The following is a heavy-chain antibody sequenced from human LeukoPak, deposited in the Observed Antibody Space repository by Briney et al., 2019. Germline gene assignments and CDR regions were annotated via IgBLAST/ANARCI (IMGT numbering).Heavy chain of an antibody. CDR2: ISSSSSTI. CDR1: GFTFSSYE. CDR3: ARVPNYYYSNYYPFYYYMDV. V-gene: IGHV3-48*03. J-gene: IGHJ6*03. Sequence: GGSLRLSCAASGFTFSSYEMNWVRQAPGKGLEWVSYISSSSSTIYYADSVKGRFTISRDNAKNSLYLQMNSLRAEDTAVYYCARVPNYYYSNYYPFYYYMDVWGKGTTVTVSS. D-gene: IGHD4-11*01.